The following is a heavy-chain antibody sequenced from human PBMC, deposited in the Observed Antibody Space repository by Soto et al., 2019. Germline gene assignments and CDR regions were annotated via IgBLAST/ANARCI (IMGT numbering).Heavy chain of an antibody. V-gene: IGHV1-18*01. CDR3: AREYGDYGFWYFDL. Sequence: ASVKVSCKASGYTFTSYAMHWVRQAPGQRLEWMGWISAYNGNTNYAQKLQGRVTMTTDTSTSTAYMELRSLRSDDTAVYYCAREYGDYGFWYFDLWGRGTLVTVSS. CDR1: GYTFTSYA. J-gene: IGHJ2*01. CDR2: ISAYNGNT. D-gene: IGHD4-17*01.